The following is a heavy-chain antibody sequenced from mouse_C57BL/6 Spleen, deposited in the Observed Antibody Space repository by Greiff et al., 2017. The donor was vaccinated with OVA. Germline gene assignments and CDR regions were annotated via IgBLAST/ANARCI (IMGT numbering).Heavy chain of an antibody. V-gene: IGHV1-7*01. D-gene: IGHD2-3*01. CDR1: GYTFTSYW. CDR3: ARSDDGYSRPFAY. J-gene: IGHJ3*01. CDR2: INPSSGYT. Sequence: QVQLQQSGAELAKPGASVKLSCKASGYTFTSYWMHWVKQRPGQGLEWIGYINPSSGYTKYNQKFKDKATLTADNSYSTAYMQLSRLTYEDSAVYYGARSDDGYSRPFAYWGQGTLVTVSA.